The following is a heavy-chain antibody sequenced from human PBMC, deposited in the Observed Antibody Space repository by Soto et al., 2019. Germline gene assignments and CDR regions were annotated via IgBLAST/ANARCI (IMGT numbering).Heavy chain of an antibody. J-gene: IGHJ5*02. CDR2: INPNSGGI. CDR1: GYTFTDYY. Sequence: ASVKVSCKASGYTFTDYYMHWVRQAPGQGLEWVGWINPNSGGINYAQKFQGRVTMTRDTSISTAYMELSSLRSDDTAVYYCASHDPGARFDPWGQGTLVTVSS. V-gene: IGHV1-2*02. CDR3: ASHDPGARFDP. D-gene: IGHD1-1*01.